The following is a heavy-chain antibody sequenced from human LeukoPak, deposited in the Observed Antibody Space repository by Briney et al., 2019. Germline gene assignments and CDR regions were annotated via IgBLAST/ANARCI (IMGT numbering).Heavy chain of an antibody. CDR3: VRAAPRDCSSTSCSLFDN. J-gene: IGHJ4*02. Sequence: SGGSLRLSCAASGFTFSNYAMSWVRQAPGKGLEWVSTISGSGGSTYYADSVKGRFTISRDNSKNTLYLQMNSLRAEDTAVYYCVRAAPRDCSSTSCSLFDNWGQGILVTVSS. CDR1: GFTFSNYA. V-gene: IGHV3-23*01. D-gene: IGHD2-2*01. CDR2: ISGSGGST.